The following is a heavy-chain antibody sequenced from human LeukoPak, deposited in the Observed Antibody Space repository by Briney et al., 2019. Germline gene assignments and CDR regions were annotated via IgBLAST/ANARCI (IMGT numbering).Heavy chain of an antibody. D-gene: IGHD4-17*01. CDR3: ARVGRVTIEDTGFDI. V-gene: IGHV4-59*08. CDR2: IYHSGST. Sequence: SSETLSLTCTVSGGSISSYYWSWIRQPPGKGLEWIGNIYHSGSTYYNPSLKSRVTVSVDTTKNHFSLKLRSVTAADTAVYYCARVGRVTIEDTGFDIWGQGTMVTVSS. CDR1: GGSISSYY. J-gene: IGHJ3*02.